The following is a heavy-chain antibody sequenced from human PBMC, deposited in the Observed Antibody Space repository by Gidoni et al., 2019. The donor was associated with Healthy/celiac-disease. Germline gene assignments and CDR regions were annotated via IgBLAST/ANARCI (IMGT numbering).Heavy chain of an antibody. CDR1: GFTFSSYG. Sequence: QVQLVESGGGVVQPGRSLRLSCAASGFTFSSYGMHWFRQAPGKGLEGVAVISYDGSNKYYADSGKGRFTISRDNSKNTLYLQMNSLRAEDTAVYYCAKDWAASGPGDDGSYYYYGMDVWGQGTTVTVSS. D-gene: IGHD4-17*01. V-gene: IGHV3-30*18. J-gene: IGHJ6*02. CDR3: AKDWAASGPGDDGSYYYYGMDV. CDR2: ISYDGSNK.